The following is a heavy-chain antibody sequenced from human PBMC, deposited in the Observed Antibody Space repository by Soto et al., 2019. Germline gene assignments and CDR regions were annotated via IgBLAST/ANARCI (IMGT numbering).Heavy chain of an antibody. V-gene: IGHV4-30-2*01. Sequence: QLQLQESGSGLVKPSQTLSLTCAVSGGSISSGGYSWSWIRQPPGKGLEWIGYIYHSGSTYYNPSPKSRISISVDGSKKQICPRLRPVTPAHTAAYYCARRGLTPATPCCFDPWGQGTLVTVSA. D-gene: IGHD2-15*01. CDR3: ARRGLTPATPCCFDP. CDR1: GGSISSGGYS. J-gene: IGHJ5*02. CDR2: IYHSGST.